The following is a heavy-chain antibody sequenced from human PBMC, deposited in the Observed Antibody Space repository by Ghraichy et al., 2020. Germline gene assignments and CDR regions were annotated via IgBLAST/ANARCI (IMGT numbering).Heavy chain of an antibody. D-gene: IGHD6-19*01. V-gene: IGHV3-7*01. CDR2: IKPDGTET. CDR1: GFTFSSYW. Sequence: GGSLRLSCAASGFTFSSYWMAWVRQTPGMGLEWVANIKPDGTETYYVHSVRGRFTISRDNAKNSLSLQMNNLRTEDTAIYYCAREHPSTYGTGWDLFDHWAQGTLVTVAS. J-gene: IGHJ4*02. CDR3: AREHPSTYGTGWDLFDH.